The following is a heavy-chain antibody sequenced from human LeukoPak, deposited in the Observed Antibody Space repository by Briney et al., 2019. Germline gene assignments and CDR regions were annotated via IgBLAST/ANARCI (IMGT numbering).Heavy chain of an antibody. CDR3: ASLGIAAAGYFDY. D-gene: IGHD6-13*01. Sequence: PSETLSLTCTVSGGSISSSSYYWGWIRQPPGKGLEWIGSIYYSGSTYYNPSLKSQVTISVDTSKNQFSLKLSSVTAADTAVYYCASLGIAAAGYFDYWGQGTLVTVSS. J-gene: IGHJ4*02. V-gene: IGHV4-39*01. CDR1: GGSISSSSYY. CDR2: IYYSGST.